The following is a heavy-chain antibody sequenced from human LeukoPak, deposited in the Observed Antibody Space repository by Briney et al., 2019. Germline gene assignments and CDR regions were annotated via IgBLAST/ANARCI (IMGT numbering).Heavy chain of an antibody. CDR3: ARQITMIVVVINDAFDI. CDR2: INPNSGGT. Sequence: ASVKISCKASGYTFTGYYMHWVRQAPGQGLEWMGWINPNSGGTNYAQKFQGRVTMTRDTSISTAYMELSRLRSDDTAVYYCARQITMIVVVINDAFDIWGQGTMVTVSS. J-gene: IGHJ3*02. V-gene: IGHV1-2*02. CDR1: GYTFTGYY. D-gene: IGHD3-22*01.